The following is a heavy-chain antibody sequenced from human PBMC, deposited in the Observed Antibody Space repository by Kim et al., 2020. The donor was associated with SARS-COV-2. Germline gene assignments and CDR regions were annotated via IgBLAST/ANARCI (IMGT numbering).Heavy chain of an antibody. CDR2: INYRGST. CDR1: GGSISSNNYY. V-gene: IGHV4-39*01. J-gene: IGHJ4*02. D-gene: IGHD3-16*02. CDR3: ARLWVGGSYPWYFDY. Sequence: SETLSLTCTVSGGSISSNNYYWGWIRQPPGKGLEWIGNINYRGSTYYNPSLKSRVTISVDTSRNQFSLKLSPVTAADTAVYYCARLWVGGSYPWYFDYWGQGTLVTVSS.